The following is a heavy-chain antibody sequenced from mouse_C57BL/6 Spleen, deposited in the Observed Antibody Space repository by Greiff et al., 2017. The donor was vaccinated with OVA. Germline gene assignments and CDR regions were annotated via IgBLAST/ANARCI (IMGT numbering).Heavy chain of an antibody. CDR1: GFTFSSYG. J-gene: IGHJ1*03. CDR3: AREGLLSLTYFDV. CDR2: ISSGGSYT. V-gene: IGHV5-6*02. Sequence: DVMLVESGGDLVKPGGSLKLSCAASGFTFSSYGMSWVRQTPDKRLEWVATISSGGSYTYYPDSVKGRFTISRDNAKNTLYLQMSSLKSEDTAMYYCAREGLLSLTYFDVWGTGTTVTVSS. D-gene: IGHD1-1*01.